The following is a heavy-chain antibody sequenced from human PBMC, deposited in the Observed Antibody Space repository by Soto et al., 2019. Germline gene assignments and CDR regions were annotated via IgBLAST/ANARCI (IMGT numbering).Heavy chain of an antibody. V-gene: IGHV3-66*04. Sequence: GGSLRLSCAASGFTVSTKYMSWVRQAPGKGLEWVSVIYSGGSTFYADSVRGRFTISRDNSENTLYLQMGSLRAEDMALYYCARRGYGSRWPNVYMDVWGKGTTVTVSS. CDR3: ARRGYGSRWPNVYMDV. D-gene: IGHD6-13*01. CDR2: IYSGGST. J-gene: IGHJ6*03. CDR1: GFTVSTKY.